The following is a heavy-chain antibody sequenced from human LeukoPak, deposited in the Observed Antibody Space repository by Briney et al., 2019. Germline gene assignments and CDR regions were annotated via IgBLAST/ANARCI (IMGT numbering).Heavy chain of an antibody. CDR1: GGSVSSGSYY. V-gene: IGHV4-61*01. D-gene: IGHD3-9*01. J-gene: IGHJ4*02. CDR3: ARVARYFDWLFDY. CDR2: IYYSGST. Sequence: SETLSLTCTVSGGSVSSGSYYWSWIRQPPGKGLEWIGYIYYSGSTNYNPSLKSRVTISVDTSKNQFSLKLSSVTAADTAVYYCARVARYFDWLFDYWGQGTLVTVSS.